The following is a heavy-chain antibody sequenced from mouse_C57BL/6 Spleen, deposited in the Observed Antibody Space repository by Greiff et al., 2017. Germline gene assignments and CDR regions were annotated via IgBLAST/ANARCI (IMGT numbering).Heavy chain of an antibody. V-gene: IGHV1-52*01. CDR2: IDPSDSET. Sequence: VQLQQPGAELVRPGSSVKLSCKASGYTFTSYWMHWVKQRPIQGLEWIGNIDPSDSETHYNQKFKDKATLTVDKSSSTAYMQLSSLTSEDSAVYYCARYGGSYWYFDVWGTGTTVTVSS. D-gene: IGHD1-1*01. J-gene: IGHJ1*03. CDR3: ARYGGSYWYFDV. CDR1: GYTFTSYW.